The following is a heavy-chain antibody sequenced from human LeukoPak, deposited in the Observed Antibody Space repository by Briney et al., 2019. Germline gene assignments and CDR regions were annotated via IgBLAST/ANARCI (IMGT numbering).Heavy chain of an antibody. CDR3: ARDWYCSSTSCYRYYGMDV. V-gene: IGHV3-7*01. CDR2: IKQDGSEK. J-gene: IGHJ6*02. D-gene: IGHD2-2*01. CDR1: GFTFSSYA. Sequence: GASLRLSCAASGFTFSSYAMSWVRQAPGKGLEWVANIKQDGSEKYYVDSVKGRFTISRDNAKNSLYLQMNSLRAEDTAVYYCARDWYCSSTSCYRYYGMDVWGQGTTVTVSS.